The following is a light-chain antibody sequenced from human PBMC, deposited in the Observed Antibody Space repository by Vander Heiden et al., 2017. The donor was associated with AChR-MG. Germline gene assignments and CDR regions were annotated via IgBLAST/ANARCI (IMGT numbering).Light chain of an antibody. CDR1: QSVSSSY. V-gene: IGKV3-20*01. CDR2: GAS. J-gene: IGKJ5*01. CDR3: QQDGSSRG. Sequence: EIVLTPSPGTLSLSPGERATLSCRASQSVSSSYLAWYQQKPGQAPRLLIYGASSRATGIPDRFSGSGSGTDFTLTISRLEPEDFAVYYCQQDGSSRGFGQGTRLEIK.